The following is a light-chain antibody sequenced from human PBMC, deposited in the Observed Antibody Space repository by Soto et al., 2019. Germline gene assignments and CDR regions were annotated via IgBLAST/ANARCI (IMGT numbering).Light chain of an antibody. CDR3: QQFVSYPLT. Sequence: DFQMTQSPSTLSASVGDRVTITCRASESIGSWLAWYQQKPGKAPNLLIYKASSLESGVPSRFSGSGSGTEFTLTISSLQPDDFATYYCQQFVSYPLTFGGGTKVEIK. CDR2: KAS. J-gene: IGKJ4*01. CDR1: ESIGSW. V-gene: IGKV1-5*03.